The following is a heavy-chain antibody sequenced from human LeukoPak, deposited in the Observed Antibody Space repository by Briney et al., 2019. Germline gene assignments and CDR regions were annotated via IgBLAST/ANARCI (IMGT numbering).Heavy chain of an antibody. D-gene: IGHD3-22*01. CDR2: INSDGSGT. V-gene: IGHV3-74*01. Sequence: PGRSMRLSCAAAGFTFSTYWMHCVRQVPGKGLVWVSHINSDGSGTSYADSVKGRFTISRDNAKNTLYLQMNSLRVEDTAVYYCARPPAYDSRNYYFAYWGQGILVTVSS. CDR1: GFTFSTYW. J-gene: IGHJ4*02. CDR3: ARPPAYDSRNYYFAY.